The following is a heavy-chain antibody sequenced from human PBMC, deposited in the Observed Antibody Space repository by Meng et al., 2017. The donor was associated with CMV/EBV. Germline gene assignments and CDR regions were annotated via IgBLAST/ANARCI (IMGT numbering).Heavy chain of an antibody. CDR3: ASPITIGYYYYGMDV. Sequence: ASVKVSCKASGYTFTSYYMYWVRQAPGQGLEWMGIINPSGGSTSYAQKFQGRVTMTRDTSTSTAYMELSSLRSEDTAVYYCASPITIGYYYYGMDVWGQGTTVTVSS. V-gene: IGHV1-46*01. CDR2: INPSGGST. D-gene: IGHD3-3*01. CDR1: GYTFTSYY. J-gene: IGHJ6*02.